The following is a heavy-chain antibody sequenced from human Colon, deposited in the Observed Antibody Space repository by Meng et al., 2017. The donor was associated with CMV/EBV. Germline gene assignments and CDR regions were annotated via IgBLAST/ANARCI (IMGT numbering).Heavy chain of an antibody. J-gene: IGHJ6*02. Sequence: SETLSLTCAVYGGSFSGYYWSWIRQPPGKGLEWVGEINHSGSTNYNPSLKSRVTISVDTSKNQFPLKLSPVTAADTAVYYCARITRLYYYYGMDDWGQGTPVTVSS. D-gene: IGHD1-14*01. CDR2: INHSGST. CDR3: ARITRLYYYYGMDD. V-gene: IGHV4-34*01. CDR1: GGSFSGYY.